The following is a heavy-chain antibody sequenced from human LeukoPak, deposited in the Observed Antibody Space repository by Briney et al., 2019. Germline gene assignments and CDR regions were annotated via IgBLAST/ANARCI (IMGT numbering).Heavy chain of an antibody. V-gene: IGHV1-2*04. CDR2: INPNSGGT. CDR1: GYTFTGYY. CDR3: ARDLAVAGTEYYYYGMDV. D-gene: IGHD6-19*01. Sequence: ASVKVSCKASGYTFTGYYMHWVRQAPGQGLEWMGWINPNSGGTNYAQKFQGWVTMTRDTSISTAYMELSRLRSDDTAVYYCARDLAVAGTEYYYYGMDVWGQGTTVTVSS. J-gene: IGHJ6*02.